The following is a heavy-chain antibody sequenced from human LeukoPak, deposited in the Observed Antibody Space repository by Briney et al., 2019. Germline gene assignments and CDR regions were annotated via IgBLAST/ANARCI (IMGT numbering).Heavy chain of an antibody. CDR2: IYTSGST. D-gene: IGHD1-26*01. CDR3: ARSGGSGTYYDGSFDY. CDR1: GGTITSYY. Sequence: PSETLSLTCSVSGGTITSYYWNWIRQAAGKGLEWIGRIYTSGSTAYNPSLKSRVTMSVDTSKNQFSLKLYSVTAADTAVYYCARSGGSGTYYDGSFDYWGQGTVVTVSS. J-gene: IGHJ4*02. V-gene: IGHV4-4*07.